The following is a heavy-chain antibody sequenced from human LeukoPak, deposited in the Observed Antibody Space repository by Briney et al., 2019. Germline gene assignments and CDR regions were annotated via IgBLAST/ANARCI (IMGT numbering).Heavy chain of an antibody. J-gene: IGHJ3*02. D-gene: IGHD3-22*01. CDR3: ARSLYYYDSSGADAFDI. CDR1: GYTFTSYY. V-gene: IGHV1-46*01. Sequence: ASVKVSCKASGYTFTSYYMHWVRQAPGQGLEWMGIINPSGGSTSYAQKFQGRVTMTWDTSTSTVYMELSSLGSEDTAVYYCARSLYYYDSSGADAFDIWGQGTMVTVSS. CDR2: INPSGGST.